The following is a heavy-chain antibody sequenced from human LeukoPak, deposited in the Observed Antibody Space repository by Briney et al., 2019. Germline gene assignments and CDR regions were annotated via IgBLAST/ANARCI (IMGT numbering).Heavy chain of an antibody. CDR3: VKDGDDSGSYLVY. Sequence: GGSLRLSCAASRFTFSSYGMHWVRQAPGKGLEWVAFIPYDGNNKYYADSVKGRFTISRDNSKNTLYLQMNSMRAEDTAVYYCVKDGDDSGSYLVYWGQGTLVTVSS. CDR1: RFTFSSYG. CDR2: IPYDGNNK. J-gene: IGHJ4*02. D-gene: IGHD1-26*01. V-gene: IGHV3-30*02.